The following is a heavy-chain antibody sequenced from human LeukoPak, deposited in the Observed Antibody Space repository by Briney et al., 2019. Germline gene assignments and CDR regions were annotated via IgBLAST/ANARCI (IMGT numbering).Heavy chain of an antibody. Sequence: PSETLSLTCTVSGGSISSGSYYWSWIRQPAGKGLEWIGRIYTSGSTNYNPSLKSRVTISVDTSKNQFSLKLSSVTAADTAVYYCARDLNSEMNYYGVFDIWGQGTMVTVSS. CDR2: IYTSGST. V-gene: IGHV4-61*02. CDR3: ARDLNSEMNYYGVFDI. J-gene: IGHJ3*02. D-gene: IGHD3-22*01. CDR1: GGSISSGSYY.